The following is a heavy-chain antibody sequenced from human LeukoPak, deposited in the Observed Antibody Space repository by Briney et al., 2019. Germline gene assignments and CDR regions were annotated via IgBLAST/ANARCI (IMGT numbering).Heavy chain of an antibody. J-gene: IGHJ4*02. CDR3: AKKGNLRGAYCGGDCYSALDY. CDR1: GFTFSTYA. CDR2: ISDSGGRT. V-gene: IGHV3-23*01. D-gene: IGHD2-21*01. Sequence: GGSLRLPCAASGFTFSTYAMSWLRQAPGKGLEWVSLISDSGGRTYNAEAGKGRLTISRDNAKNTLYLQRNSLRGEDTAVYYCAKKGNLRGAYCGGDCYSALDYWGQGTLVTVSS.